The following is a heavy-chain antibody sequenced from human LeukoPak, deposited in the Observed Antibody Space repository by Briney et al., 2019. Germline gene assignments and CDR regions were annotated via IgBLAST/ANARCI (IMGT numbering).Heavy chain of an antibody. Sequence: GGSLRLSCVVSGFTLSNSRMSWVRQAPGKGLEWVSPISCHHSIYADSVRVLFPISRDTAKISLYLQMNSLRAEDSSLYYCARDKSGWARYYWGQGTLVTVSA. J-gene: IGHJ4*02. CDR3: ARDKSGWARYY. CDR2: ISCHHSI. CDR1: GFTLSNSR. V-gene: IGHV3-69-1*01. D-gene: IGHD6-19*01.